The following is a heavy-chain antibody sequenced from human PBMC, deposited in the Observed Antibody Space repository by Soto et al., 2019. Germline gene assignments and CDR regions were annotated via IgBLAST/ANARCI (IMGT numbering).Heavy chain of an antibody. V-gene: IGHV3-30*18. CDR1: GFTFSRSA. Sequence: QVQLVESGGGVVQPGKSLRLSCEASGFTFSRSAMHWVRQAPGKALEWVSVISLDGKNSDYADSVRGRFTCSRDNSKNTLYLHMNSLGAEDTAIYYCVKDRTSAWSFDYWGQGTLVTVSS. D-gene: IGHD1-1*01. CDR3: VKDRTSAWSFDY. J-gene: IGHJ4*02. CDR2: ISLDGKNS.